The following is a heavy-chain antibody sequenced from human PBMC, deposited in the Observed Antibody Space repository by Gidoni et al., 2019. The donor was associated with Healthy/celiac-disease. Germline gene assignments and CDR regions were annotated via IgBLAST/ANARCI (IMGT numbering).Heavy chain of an antibody. CDR3: ARAGGGIAVAVFRFDP. CDR1: GYTFTSYY. CDR2: INPSGGSP. J-gene: IGHJ5*02. V-gene: IGHV1-46*01. Sequence: QVQLVQSGAEVKKPGASVKVSCKASGYTFTSYYMHWVRQAPGQGLEWMGIINPSGGSPSYAQKFQGRVTMTRDTSTSTVYMELSSLRSEDTAVYYCARAGGGIAVAVFRFDPWGQGTLVTVSS. D-gene: IGHD6-19*01.